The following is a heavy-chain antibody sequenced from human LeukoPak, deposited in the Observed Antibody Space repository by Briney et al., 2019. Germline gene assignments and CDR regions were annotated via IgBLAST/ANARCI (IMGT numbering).Heavy chain of an antibody. Sequence: ASVKVSCKASGYTFTGYYMHWVRQAPGQGLEWMGWINPNSGGTNYAQKFQGRATMTRDTSISTAYMELSRLRSDDTAVYHSAREGGIPAARYSTDYWGQGTLVTVSS. CDR3: AREGGIPAARYSTDY. CDR1: GYTFTGYY. CDR2: INPNSGGT. D-gene: IGHD2-2*01. V-gene: IGHV1-2*02. J-gene: IGHJ4*02.